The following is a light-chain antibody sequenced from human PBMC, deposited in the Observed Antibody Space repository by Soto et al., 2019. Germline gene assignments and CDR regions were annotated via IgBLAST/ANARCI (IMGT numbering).Light chain of an antibody. V-gene: IGLV2-14*01. J-gene: IGLJ1*01. CDR2: EVT. CDR1: RSDVGAYNY. CDR3: SSFTSRFTFV. Sequence: QSALTQPASVSGSPGQSIAISCTGTRSDVGAYNYVSWYQQHPGKAPKLMISEVTNRPSGVSDRFSGSKSGNTASLTISGLQAEDEADYYCSSFTSRFTFVFGTGTKATAL.